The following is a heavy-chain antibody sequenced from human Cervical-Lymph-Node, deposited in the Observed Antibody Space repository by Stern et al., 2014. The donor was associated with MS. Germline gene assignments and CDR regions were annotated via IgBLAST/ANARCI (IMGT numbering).Heavy chain of an antibody. J-gene: IGHJ6*02. D-gene: IGHD1-26*01. CDR1: GGTFSSYA. CDR3: ARGELKEGLVRGMDV. V-gene: IGHV1-69*01. CDR2: IIPIFAPA. Sequence: VQLVESGAAVKNPGSSVKVSCKASGGTFSSYAITWVRQAPGQGLEWMGGIIPIFAPANSAQKFQDRATLTADESTGTASMELSSLRSEDTAVYYCARGELKEGLVRGMDVWGQGTTVTVSS.